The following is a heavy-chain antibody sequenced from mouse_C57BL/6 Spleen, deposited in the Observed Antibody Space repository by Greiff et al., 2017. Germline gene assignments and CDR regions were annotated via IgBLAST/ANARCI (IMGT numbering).Heavy chain of an antibody. V-gene: IGHV5-4*01. J-gene: IGHJ4*01. CDR3: ARDCPRDYYAMDY. CDR2: ISDGGSYT. D-gene: IGHD3-3*01. Sequence: EVKVVESGGGLVKPGGSLKLSCAASGFTFSSYAMSWVRQTPEKRLEWVATISDGGSYTYYPDNVKGRFTISRDNAKNNLYLQMSHLKSEDTAMYYCARDCPRDYYAMDYWGQGTSVTVSS. CDR1: GFTFSSYA.